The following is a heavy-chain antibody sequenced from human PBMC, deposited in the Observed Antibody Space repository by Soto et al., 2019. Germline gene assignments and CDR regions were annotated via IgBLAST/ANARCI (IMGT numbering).Heavy chain of an antibody. Sequence: SETLSLTFSVSGGSINLYYWSWIRQPPGKGLEWIGDIYYNGRTNYNPSLKSRVTISVDMSKNQFSLKLISVTAADTAVYFCARAYSTSWTYYFDSWGEGTLVTVSS. CDR1: GGSINLYY. V-gene: IGHV4-59*01. CDR3: ARAYSTSWTYYFDS. J-gene: IGHJ4*02. D-gene: IGHD6-13*01. CDR2: IYYNGRT.